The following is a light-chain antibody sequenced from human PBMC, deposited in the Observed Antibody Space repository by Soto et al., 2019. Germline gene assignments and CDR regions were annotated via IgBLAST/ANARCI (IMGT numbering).Light chain of an antibody. Sequence: EIVLTQSPGTLSLSPGERATLSCRASQSVSSSYLAGYQQKPGQAPRLLIYGASSRATGIPDRFSGSGSGTDFTLPISRLEPVDFAVYYCQQYGSSPWPFGRGPKVEIK. CDR1: QSVSSSY. CDR3: QQYGSSPWP. J-gene: IGKJ1*01. CDR2: GAS. V-gene: IGKV3-20*01.